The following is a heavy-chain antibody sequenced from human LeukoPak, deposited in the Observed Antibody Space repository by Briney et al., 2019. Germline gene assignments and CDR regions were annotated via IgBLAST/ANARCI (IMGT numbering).Heavy chain of an antibody. CDR3: ARRKYSFYYYYMDV. J-gene: IGHJ6*03. D-gene: IGHD1-26*01. Sequence: SETLSLTCPVSGYSLSSGYYWGWIRQPPGKGLEWIGEINQSGSTNYNPSLKSRVTISVDTSNNQFSLKLYSVTAADTASYYCARRKYSFYYYYMDVWGKGTTVTVSS. CDR1: GYSLSSGYY. CDR2: INQSGST. V-gene: IGHV4-38-2*01.